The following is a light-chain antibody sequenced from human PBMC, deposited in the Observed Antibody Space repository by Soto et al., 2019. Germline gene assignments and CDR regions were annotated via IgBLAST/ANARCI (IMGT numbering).Light chain of an antibody. V-gene: IGKV1-39*01. Sequence: DIQMTQSPSSLSASVGDRVTITCRASQSISSYLNWYQQKPGKAPELLVYAASNLQSGVPSRFSGSGSGTDFSLTVSNLQREDFATYYCQQSYIAPLTFGGGTKVEIK. J-gene: IGKJ4*01. CDR2: AAS. CDR3: QQSYIAPLT. CDR1: QSISSY.